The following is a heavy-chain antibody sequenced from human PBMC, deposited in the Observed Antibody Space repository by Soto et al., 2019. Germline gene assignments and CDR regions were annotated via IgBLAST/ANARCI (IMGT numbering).Heavy chain of an antibody. CDR1: GGTFSSYA. D-gene: IGHD3-3*01. CDR3: ASGGTIFGVVTLLYYYGMDV. J-gene: IGHJ6*02. Sequence: QVQLVQSGAEVKKPGSSVKVSCKASGGTFSSYAISWVRQAPGQGLEWMGGIIPIFGTANYAQKFQGRVTITADESTSTAYMELSSLRSEDTAVYYCASGGTIFGVVTLLYYYGMDVWGQGTTVTVSS. CDR2: IIPIFGTA. V-gene: IGHV1-69*01.